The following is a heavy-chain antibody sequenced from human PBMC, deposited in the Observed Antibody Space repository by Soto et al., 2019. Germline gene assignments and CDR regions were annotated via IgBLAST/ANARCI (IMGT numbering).Heavy chain of an antibody. CDR3: ARQVDDILTGYPYYFDY. J-gene: IGHJ4*02. Sequence: SETLSLTCTVSGGSISSSSYYWGWIRQPPGKGLEWIGSIYYSGSTYYNPSLKSRVTISVDTSKNQFSLKLSSVTAADTAVYYCARQVDDILTGYPYYFDYWGQGTLVTVSS. D-gene: IGHD3-9*01. CDR2: IYYSGST. CDR1: GGSISSSSYY. V-gene: IGHV4-39*01.